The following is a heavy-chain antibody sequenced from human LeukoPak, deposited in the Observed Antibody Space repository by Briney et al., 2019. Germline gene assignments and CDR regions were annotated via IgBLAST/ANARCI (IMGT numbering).Heavy chain of an antibody. D-gene: IGHD3-3*01. Sequence: ASVKVSCKASGYTFTGYYMHWVRQAPGQGLEWMGWINPNSGGTNYAQKFQGRVTMTRDTSISTAYMGLSRLRSDDTAVYYCARDQRAPDYDFWSGYYYYYGMDVWGQGTTVTVSS. V-gene: IGHV1-2*02. CDR3: ARDQRAPDYDFWSGYYYYYGMDV. CDR2: INPNSGGT. J-gene: IGHJ6*02. CDR1: GYTFTGYY.